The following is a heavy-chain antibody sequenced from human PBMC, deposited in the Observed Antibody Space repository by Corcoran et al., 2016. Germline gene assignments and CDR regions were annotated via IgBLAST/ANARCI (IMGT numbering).Heavy chain of an antibody. D-gene: IGHD3-10*01. Sequence: QVQLVQSGAEVKKPGASVKVSCKASGYTFTSYAMHWVRQAPGQRLGWMGWINAGNGNTKYSQQFQGRVTITRDTSASTAYMELRSLRSADTAVYYCARGRRGWPPGYWGQGTLVTVSS. CDR1: GYTFTSYA. CDR2: INAGNGNT. V-gene: IGHV1-3*01. CDR3: ARGRRGWPPGY. J-gene: IGHJ4*02.